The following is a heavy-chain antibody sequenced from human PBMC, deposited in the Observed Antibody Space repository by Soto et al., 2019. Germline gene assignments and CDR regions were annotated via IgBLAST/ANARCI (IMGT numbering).Heavy chain of an antibody. CDR3: ARESEDLTSNFDY. CDR2: ISSTTNYI. CDR1: GYTFTTYY. V-gene: IGHV3-21*06. J-gene: IGHJ4*02. Sequence: GASVKVSCKASGYTFTTYYMNWVRQAPGKGLEWVSSISSTTNYIYYGDSMKGRFTISRDNAKNSLYLEMNSLRAEDTAVYYCARESEDLTSNFDYWGQGTLVTVSS.